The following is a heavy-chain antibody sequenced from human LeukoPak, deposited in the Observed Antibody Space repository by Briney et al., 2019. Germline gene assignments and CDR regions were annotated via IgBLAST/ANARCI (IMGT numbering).Heavy chain of an antibody. V-gene: IGHV3-53*01. CDR3: ASSGYSYGTIDY. CDR1: GFTFSSYS. Sequence: GGSLRLSCAASGFTFSSYSMNWVRQAPGKGLEWVSVIYSGGSTYYADSVKGRFTISRDNSKNTLYLQMNSLRAEDTAVYHCASSGYSYGTIDYWGQGTLVTVSS. CDR2: IYSGGST. D-gene: IGHD5-18*01. J-gene: IGHJ4*02.